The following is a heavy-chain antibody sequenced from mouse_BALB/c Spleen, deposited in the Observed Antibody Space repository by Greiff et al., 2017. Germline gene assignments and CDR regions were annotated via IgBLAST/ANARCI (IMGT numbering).Heavy chain of an antibody. Sequence: DVQLQESGGGLVQPGGSRKLSCAASGFTFSSFGMHWVRQAPEKGLEWVAYISSGSSTIYYADTVKGRFTISRDNPKNTLFLQMTSLRSEDTAMYYCAREDYYGTLAYWGQGTLVTVSA. CDR3: AREDYYGTLAY. CDR2: ISSGSSTI. J-gene: IGHJ3*01. D-gene: IGHD1-1*01. CDR1: GFTFSSFG. V-gene: IGHV5-17*02.